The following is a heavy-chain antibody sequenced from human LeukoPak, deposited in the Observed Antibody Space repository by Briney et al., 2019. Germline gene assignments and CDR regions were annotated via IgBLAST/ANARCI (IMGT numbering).Heavy chain of an antibody. CDR2: ISWNSGTL. CDR3: AKDYIEYSSSSFWSYFDY. CDR1: GFTFDDFA. Sequence: PGGSLRLSCAASGFTFDDFAMHWVRQAPGKGLEWVSSISWNSGTLAYADSVKGRFTISRDNAKSSLYLQMNSLRAEDTALYYCAKDYIEYSSSSFWSYFDYWGQGTLVTVSS. D-gene: IGHD6-6*01. V-gene: IGHV3-9*01. J-gene: IGHJ4*02.